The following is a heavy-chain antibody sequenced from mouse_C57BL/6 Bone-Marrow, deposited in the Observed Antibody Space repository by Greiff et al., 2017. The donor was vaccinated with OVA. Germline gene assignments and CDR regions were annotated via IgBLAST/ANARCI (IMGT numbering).Heavy chain of an antibody. CDR2: INPSSGYT. CDR3: ASLWYFDV. J-gene: IGHJ1*03. V-gene: IGHV1-4*01. CDR1: GYTFTSYT. Sequence: VQLQQSGAELARPGASVKMSCKASGYTFTSYTMHWVKQRPGQGLEWIGYINPSSGYTKYNQKFKDKATLTADKTSSTAYMQLSSLTSEDSAVYYCASLWYFDVWGTGTTVTVSS.